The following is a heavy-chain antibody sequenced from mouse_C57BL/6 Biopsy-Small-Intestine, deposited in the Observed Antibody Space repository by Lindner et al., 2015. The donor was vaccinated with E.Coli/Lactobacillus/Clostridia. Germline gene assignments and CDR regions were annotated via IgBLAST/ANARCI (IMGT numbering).Heavy chain of an antibody. J-gene: IGHJ2*01. CDR1: GFTFSSYG. V-gene: IGHV5-6*01. CDR3: ARLYYGSSDY. CDR2: ISSGGSYT. D-gene: IGHD1-1*01. Sequence: VQLQESGGDLVKPGGSLKLSCAASGFTFSSYGMSWVRQTPDKRLEWVATISSGGSYTYYPDSVKGRFTISRDNAKNTLYLQMSSLKSEDTAMYYCARLYYGSSDYWGQGTTLTVSS.